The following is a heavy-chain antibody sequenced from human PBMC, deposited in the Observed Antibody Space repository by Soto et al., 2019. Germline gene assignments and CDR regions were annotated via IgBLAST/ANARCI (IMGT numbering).Heavy chain of an antibody. Sequence: EVQLVESGGGLVQPGGSLKLSCAASGFIFSGSAVHWVRQASGKGPEWVGRILSKAGNYATAYPASMKGRFTISRDDSENTAFLQMNSLKTEDTAVYYCIRGRSPYYYDYWGQGTLVAVSS. V-gene: IGHV3-73*01. CDR1: GFIFSGSA. CDR2: ILSKAGNYAT. J-gene: IGHJ4*02. CDR3: IRGRSPYYYDY.